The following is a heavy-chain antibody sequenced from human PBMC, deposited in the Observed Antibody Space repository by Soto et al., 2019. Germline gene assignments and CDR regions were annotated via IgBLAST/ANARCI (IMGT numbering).Heavy chain of an antibody. V-gene: IGHV4-39*02. CDR2: IYEAETT. J-gene: IGHJ4*02. D-gene: IGHD3-16*01. CDR3: ASRGWGHTFDY. Sequence: PENLSLTCAVSGASISRTDFHWGWMRQPPKQGLECIGSIYEAETTFYNSSLKCRGTISADTSKNHFSLQLSSVSAADTAVYFCASRGWGHTFDYWGQGTLVTVSS. CDR1: GASISRTDFH.